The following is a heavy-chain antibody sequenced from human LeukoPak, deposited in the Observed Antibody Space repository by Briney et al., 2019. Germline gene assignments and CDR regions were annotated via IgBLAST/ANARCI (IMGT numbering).Heavy chain of an antibody. D-gene: IGHD5-12*01. Sequence: PGGSLRISCAASGFTSSSYEMNWVRQAPGKGLEWVSYISSSGSTKYYADSVKGRFTISRDNAKNSLYLQMNSLRAEDTAVYYCARKDYGGYAYYYYGLDVWGKGTTVTVSS. CDR2: ISSSGSTK. J-gene: IGHJ6*04. V-gene: IGHV3-48*03. CDR3: ARKDYGGYAYYYYGLDV. CDR1: GFTSSSYE.